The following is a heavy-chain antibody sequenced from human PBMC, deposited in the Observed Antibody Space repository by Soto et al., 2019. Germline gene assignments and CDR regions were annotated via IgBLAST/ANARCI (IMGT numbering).Heavy chain of an antibody. CDR1: GYTFTSYG. D-gene: IGHD3-3*01. CDR3: ARDPTIFGVVISGMDV. CDR2: ISAYNGNT. J-gene: IGHJ6*02. Sequence: QVQLVQSGAEVKKPGASVKVSCKASGYTFTSYGISWVRQAPGQGLEWMGWISAYNGNTNYAQKLQGRVTMTTDPTTSTAYMELRSLRSYDTAVYYCARDPTIFGVVISGMDVWGQGTTVTVSS. V-gene: IGHV1-18*04.